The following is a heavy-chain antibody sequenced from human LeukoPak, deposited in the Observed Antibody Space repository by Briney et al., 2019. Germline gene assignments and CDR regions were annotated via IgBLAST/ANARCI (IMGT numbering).Heavy chain of an antibody. CDR3: AKDLGYSYGCSDY. CDR1: GFTFSSYA. J-gene: IGHJ4*02. D-gene: IGHD5-18*01. Sequence: GGSLRLSCAASGFTFSSYAMSWVRQAPGKGLEWVSSLTAGGESTFYADSVKGRFTISRDNSKDTLYLQMNSLRDEDTAVYYCAKDLGYSYGCSDYWGQGTLVTVSS. CDR2: LTAGGEST. V-gene: IGHV3-23*01.